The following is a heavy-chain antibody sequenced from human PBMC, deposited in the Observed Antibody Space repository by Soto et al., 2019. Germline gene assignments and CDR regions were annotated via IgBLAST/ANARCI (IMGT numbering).Heavy chain of an antibody. Sequence: GGSLRLSCAASGFTFSSYGMHWVRQAPGKGPEWVAVIWYDGSNKYYADSLKGRFTISRDNSKNTLYLEMNSLRAEDTAVYYCASHSRVGASASWDAFDIWGQGTMVTVSS. D-gene: IGHD1-26*01. V-gene: IGHV3-33*01. J-gene: IGHJ3*02. CDR2: IWYDGSNK. CDR1: GFTFSSYG. CDR3: ASHSRVGASASWDAFDI.